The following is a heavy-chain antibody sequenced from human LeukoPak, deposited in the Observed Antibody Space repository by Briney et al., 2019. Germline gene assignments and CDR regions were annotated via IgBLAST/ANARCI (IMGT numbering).Heavy chain of an antibody. Sequence: PPETLSLTCTVSGGSISSYYWSWIRQPAGKGLEWIGRIYTSGSTNYNPSLKSRVTMSVDTSKNQFSLKLSSVTAADTAVYYCARDLGIVVVPAAQTESWFDPWGQGTLVTVSS. V-gene: IGHV4-4*07. CDR3: ARDLGIVVVPAAQTESWFDP. CDR2: IYTSGST. CDR1: GGSISSYY. D-gene: IGHD2-2*03. J-gene: IGHJ5*02.